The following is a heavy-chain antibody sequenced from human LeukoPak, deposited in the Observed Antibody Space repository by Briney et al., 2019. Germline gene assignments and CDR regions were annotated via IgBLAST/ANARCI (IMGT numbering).Heavy chain of an antibody. CDR1: GFTFSSYQ. J-gene: IGHJ4*02. CDR3: ARVSYDSSGYYYFDY. V-gene: IGHV3-48*03. D-gene: IGHD3-22*01. Sequence: GGSLRLSCAASGFTFSSYQMNWVRQAPGKGLEWVSYISTSGSTIYYTDSVKGRFTISRDNAKNSLYLQMNSLRAEDAAVYYCARVSYDSSGYYYFDYWGQGTLVTVSS. CDR2: ISTSGSTI.